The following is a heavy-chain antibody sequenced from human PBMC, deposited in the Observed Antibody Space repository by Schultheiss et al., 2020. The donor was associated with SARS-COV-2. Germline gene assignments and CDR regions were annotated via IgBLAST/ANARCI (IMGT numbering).Heavy chain of an antibody. V-gene: IGHV4-34*01. D-gene: IGHD3-22*01. CDR1: GGSFSGYY. Sequence: SETLSLTCAVYGGSFSGYYWSWIRQPPGKGLEWIGEINHSGSTNYNPSLKSRVTISVDTSKNQFSLKLSSVTAADTAVYYCARDRDYYDSSGYLYSWGQGTLVTVSS. CDR2: INHSGST. CDR3: ARDRDYYDSSGYLYS. J-gene: IGHJ5*02.